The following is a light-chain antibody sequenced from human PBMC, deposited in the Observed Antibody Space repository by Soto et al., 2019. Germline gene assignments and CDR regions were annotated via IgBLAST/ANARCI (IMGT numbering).Light chain of an antibody. Sequence: QSVVTQEPSLTVSPGGTVTLTCGSSTGAVTSGHYPYWFQQKPGQAPTTLIYDISSKHSWTPARFSGSLLGGKAALTLSGAQPEDEAEYYCLLSYSGDWVFGGGTKLTVL. J-gene: IGLJ3*02. CDR3: LLSYSGDWV. CDR2: DIS. V-gene: IGLV7-46*01. CDR1: TGAVTSGHY.